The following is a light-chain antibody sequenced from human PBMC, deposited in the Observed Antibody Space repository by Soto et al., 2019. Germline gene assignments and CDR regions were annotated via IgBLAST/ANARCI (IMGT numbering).Light chain of an antibody. CDR3: SSFTSINTWV. CDR2: EVS. Sequence: QSALTQPASVSGSPGQSITISCTGTSTDVGGYSYVSWYQQHPGKAPKLMIYEVSNRPSGVSNRFSGSKSGNTASLTVSGLQTEDEADYYCSSFTSINTWVFGGGTKLTVL. J-gene: IGLJ3*02. V-gene: IGLV2-14*01. CDR1: STDVGGYSY.